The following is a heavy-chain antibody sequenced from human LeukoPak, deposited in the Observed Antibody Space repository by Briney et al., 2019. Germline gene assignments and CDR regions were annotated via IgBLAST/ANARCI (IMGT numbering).Heavy chain of an antibody. Sequence: ASVKVSCKASGYTFTGYYMHWVRQAPGQGLEWMGWINPNSGGTNYAQKFQGRVTMTRDTSISTAYMELDRLRSDDTAVYYCARGKAVAGKVGFDYWGQGTLVTVSS. CDR1: GYTFTGYY. J-gene: IGHJ4*02. V-gene: IGHV1-2*02. D-gene: IGHD6-19*01. CDR3: ARGKAVAGKVGFDY. CDR2: INPNSGGT.